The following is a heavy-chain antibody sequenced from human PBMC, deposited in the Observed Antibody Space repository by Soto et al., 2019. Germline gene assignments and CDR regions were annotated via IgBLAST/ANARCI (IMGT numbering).Heavy chain of an antibody. D-gene: IGHD2-2*01. J-gene: IGHJ5*02. CDR1: GGSISSGGYY. CDR2: IYYSGST. CDR3: ASLYCISTSCPRVIDP. V-gene: IGHV4-31*03. Sequence: QVQLQESGPGLVKPSQTLSLTCTVSGGSISSGGYYWSWIRQHPGKGLEWIGYIYYSGSTYYNPSLKSRVTISVDTSKNQFSLKLSSVTAADTAVYYCASLYCISTSCPRVIDPWGQGTLVTVSS.